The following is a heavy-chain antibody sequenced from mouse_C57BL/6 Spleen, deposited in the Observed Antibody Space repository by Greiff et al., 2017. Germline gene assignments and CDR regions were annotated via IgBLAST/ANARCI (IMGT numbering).Heavy chain of an antibody. Sequence: VHVKQSGPELVKPGASVKISCKASGYSFTDYNMNWVKQSPGQSLEWIGVINPNYGTTSYNQKFKGKATLTVDQSSSTAYMQLNSLTSEDSAVYYCARGTSYAMDYWGQGTSVTVSS. CDR3: ARGTSYAMDY. CDR2: INPNYGTT. V-gene: IGHV1-39*01. J-gene: IGHJ4*01. D-gene: IGHD3-3*01. CDR1: GYSFTDYN.